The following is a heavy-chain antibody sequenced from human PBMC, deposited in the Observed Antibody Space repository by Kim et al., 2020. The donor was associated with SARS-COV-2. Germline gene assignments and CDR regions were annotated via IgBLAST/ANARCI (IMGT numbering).Heavy chain of an antibody. V-gene: IGHV3-23*01. CDR1: GFSFISYA. D-gene: IGHD6-19*01. CDR2: ISGSGVST. CDR3: AKNRGSGWYAAFDI. J-gene: IGHJ3*02. Sequence: GGSLRLSCAASGFSFISYAMSWVRQAPGKGLEWVSGISGSGVSTYYADSVKGRFTISRGNSKNTLYLQMNSLRAQDTALYYCAKNRGSGWYAAFDIWGQG.